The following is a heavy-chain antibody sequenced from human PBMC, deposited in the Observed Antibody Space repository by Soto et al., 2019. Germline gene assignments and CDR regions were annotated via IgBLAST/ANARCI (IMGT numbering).Heavy chain of an antibody. CDR3: ARGARVVNDY. J-gene: IGHJ4*02. CDR2: IYYSGST. D-gene: IGHD3-22*01. V-gene: IGHV4-39*07. CDR1: GGSISSSSYY. Sequence: SETLSLTCTVSGGSISSSSYYWGWIRHPPGKGLEWIGSIYYSGSTFYNPSLKSRVTISVDTSKNQFSLKLSSVTAADTAVYYCARGARVVNDYWGQGTLVNV.